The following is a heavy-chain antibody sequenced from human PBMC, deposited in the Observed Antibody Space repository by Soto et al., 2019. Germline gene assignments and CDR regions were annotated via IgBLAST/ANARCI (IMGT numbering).Heavy chain of an antibody. V-gene: IGHV1-69*02. CDR3: ARRVTGTLDDY. Sequence: SVKVSCKASGGTFSSYTISWVRQAPGQGLEWMGRIIPILGIANYAQKFQGRVTITADKSTSTAYMELSSLRSEDTAVYYCARRVTGTLDDYWGQGTLVTVSS. CDR1: GGTFSSYT. J-gene: IGHJ4*02. CDR2: IIPILGIA. D-gene: IGHD1-20*01.